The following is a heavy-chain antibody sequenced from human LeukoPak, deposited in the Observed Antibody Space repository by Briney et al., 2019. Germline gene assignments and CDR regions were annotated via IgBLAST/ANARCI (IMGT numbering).Heavy chain of an antibody. D-gene: IGHD2-15*01. J-gene: IGHJ6*03. CDR1: GFTFSSYS. Sequence: GGSLRLSCAASGFTFSSYSMNWVRQAPGKGLEWVSAISGSGGSTYYADSVKGRFTISRDNSKNTLYLQMNSLRAEDTAVYYCAKGEDIVDYYYYYYMDVWGKGTTVTVSS. CDR3: AKGEDIVDYYYYYYMDV. V-gene: IGHV3-23*01. CDR2: ISGSGGST.